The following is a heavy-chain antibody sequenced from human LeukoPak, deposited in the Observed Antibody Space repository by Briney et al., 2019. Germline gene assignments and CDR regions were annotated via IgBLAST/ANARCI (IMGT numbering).Heavy chain of an antibody. Sequence: GGSLRLSCAASGFTFSSYSMNWVRQAPGKGLEWISYINSDSSSIKQAGSVKGRSTISRDNAKNSLYLQMDSLRVEDTAVYYCASRMDVWGQGTTVSVSS. CDR1: GFTFSSYS. J-gene: IGHJ6*02. CDR2: INSDSSSI. CDR3: ASRMDV. V-gene: IGHV3-48*01.